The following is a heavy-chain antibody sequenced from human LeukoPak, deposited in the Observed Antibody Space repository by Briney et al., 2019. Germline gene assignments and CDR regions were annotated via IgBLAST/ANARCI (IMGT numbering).Heavy chain of an antibody. Sequence: ASVKVSCKVSGYTLTELSMHWVRQAPGKGLEWMGGFDPEDGETIYAQKFQGRVTMTEDTSTDTAYMELSSLRSEDTAVYYCATEVRRDGYNDAFDIWGQGTMVTVSS. V-gene: IGHV1-24*01. J-gene: IGHJ3*02. CDR2: FDPEDGET. D-gene: IGHD5-24*01. CDR1: GYTLTELS. CDR3: ATEVRRDGYNDAFDI.